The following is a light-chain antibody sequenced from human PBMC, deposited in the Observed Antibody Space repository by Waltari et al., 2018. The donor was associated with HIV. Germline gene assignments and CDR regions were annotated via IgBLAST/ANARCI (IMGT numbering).Light chain of an antibody. V-gene: IGKV1-9*01. CDR3: QQLNSYTQIT. Sequence: DIQLTQSPSFLSPSLEARFTITSRASQGISTYLAWYQQKPGKAPKLLIYAASTLQSGVPSRFSGSGSGTEFTLTIGGLQPEDFATYYCQQLNSYTQITFGGGTKVEIK. J-gene: IGKJ4*01. CDR1: QGISTY. CDR2: AAS.